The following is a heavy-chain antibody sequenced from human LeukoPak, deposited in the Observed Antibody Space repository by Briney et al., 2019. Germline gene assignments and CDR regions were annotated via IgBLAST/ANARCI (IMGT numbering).Heavy chain of an antibody. J-gene: IGHJ4*02. V-gene: IGHV4-61*01. Sequence: SETLSLTCTVSGGSVNSGSYYWSWIRQPPGKGLEWIGYIYYSGSTNYNLSLKSRVTISVDTSKNQFSLKLSSVTAADTAVYYCARDVSLDYYDSSGYTRMYYFDYWGQGTLVTVSS. CDR3: ARDVSLDYYDSSGYTRMYYFDY. CDR1: GGSVNSGSYY. CDR2: IYYSGST. D-gene: IGHD3-22*01.